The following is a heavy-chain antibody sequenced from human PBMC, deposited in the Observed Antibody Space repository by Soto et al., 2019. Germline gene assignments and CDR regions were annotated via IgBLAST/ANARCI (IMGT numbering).Heavy chain of an antibody. J-gene: IGHJ6*04. CDR1: GFTFSSYA. Sequence: WGSLRLSCPASGFTFSSYAMHWVRQAPAKGLEWGAVISYDGSNKYYAHSVKGRFTISRDNSKNPLYLQMNSLRAEDRAVYYCARVHYYHSSGYQNYYGMDVWGEGTTVTVSS. CDR2: ISYDGSNK. V-gene: IGHV3-30-3*01. D-gene: IGHD3-22*01. CDR3: ARVHYYHSSGYQNYYGMDV.